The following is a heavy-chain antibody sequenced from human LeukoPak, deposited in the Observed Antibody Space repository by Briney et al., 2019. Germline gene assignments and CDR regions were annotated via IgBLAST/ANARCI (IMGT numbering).Heavy chain of an antibody. Sequence: PGRSLRLSCAASGFTFSSYAMHWVRQAPGKGLEWVAVISYDGSNKYYADSVKGRFTISRDNSKNTLYLQMNSLRAEDTAVYYCARDISSRNYDILTGYYYYYGMDVWGKGTTVTVSS. D-gene: IGHD3-9*01. CDR1: GFTFSSYA. V-gene: IGHV3-30*04. CDR2: ISYDGSNK. CDR3: ARDISSRNYDILTGYYYYYGMDV. J-gene: IGHJ6*04.